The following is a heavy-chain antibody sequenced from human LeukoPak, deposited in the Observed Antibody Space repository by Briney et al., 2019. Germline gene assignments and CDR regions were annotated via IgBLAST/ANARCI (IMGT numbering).Heavy chain of an antibody. J-gene: IGHJ6*02. Sequence: ASVKVSCKASGYTFTSYGISWVRQAPGQGLEWMGWISACNGNTNYAQKLQGRVTMTTDTSTSTAYMELRSLRSDDTAVYYCARVAYCGGDCYSDYYYGMDVWGQGTTVTVSS. V-gene: IGHV1-18*01. CDR2: ISACNGNT. CDR1: GYTFTSYG. D-gene: IGHD2-21*02. CDR3: ARVAYCGGDCYSDYYYGMDV.